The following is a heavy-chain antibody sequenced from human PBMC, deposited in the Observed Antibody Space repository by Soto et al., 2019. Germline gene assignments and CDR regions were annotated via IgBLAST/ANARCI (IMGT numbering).Heavy chain of an antibody. CDR2: ISGGGGNT. D-gene: IGHD3-10*01. Sequence: EVQLLESRGGLVQPGGALRLTCAAAGFTFSTYAMSWVRQTPGKGLEWVSTISGGGGNTYYPDSVKGRFTISRDNSKDTVYLQMNSLRADETAIYYCAKERLVRGADYWGQGALVTVTS. CDR1: GFTFSTYA. J-gene: IGHJ4*02. V-gene: IGHV3-23*01. CDR3: AKERLVRGADY.